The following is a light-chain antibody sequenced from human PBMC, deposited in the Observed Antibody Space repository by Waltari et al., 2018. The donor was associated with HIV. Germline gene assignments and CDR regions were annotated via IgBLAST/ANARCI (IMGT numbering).Light chain of an antibody. Sequence: IVVTQSPLSLPVTPGEPASISCTSNQSLLYTNGYHYLDWYLQKPGQSPQLLIYLGSNRASGVPDRFSGSGSGTHFTLKISRLQTGDVGVYYCMQALQIPWTFGQGTKVEIK. CDR3: MQALQIPWT. V-gene: IGKV2-28*01. J-gene: IGKJ1*01. CDR1: QSLLYTNGYHY. CDR2: LGS.